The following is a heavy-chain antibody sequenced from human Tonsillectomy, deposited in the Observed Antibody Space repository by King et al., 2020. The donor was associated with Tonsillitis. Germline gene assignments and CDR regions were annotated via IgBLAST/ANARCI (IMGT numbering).Heavy chain of an antibody. J-gene: IGHJ4*02. CDR2: INDIGST. Sequence: VQLQQWGTGLLKPSETLSLTCAVYGGSFSGYYWTWIRQPPGKGLEWIGEINDIGSTNYNPSLESRVTMSVDTSKNQFSLKLTSVTAADTAVYYCTRVPILGSSVFLLDSWGQGTLLTVSS. CDR1: GGSFSGYY. CDR3: TRVPILGSSVFLLDS. V-gene: IGHV4-34*01. D-gene: IGHD6-13*01.